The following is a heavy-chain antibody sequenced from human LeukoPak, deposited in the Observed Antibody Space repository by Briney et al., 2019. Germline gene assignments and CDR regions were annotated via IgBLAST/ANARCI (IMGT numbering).Heavy chain of an antibody. V-gene: IGHV3-23*01. Sequence: GGSLRLSCAASGFTFSSYAMSWVRQAPGKGLEWVSAISGSGGSTYYADSVKGRFTISRDNSKNTLYLQMNSLRAEDTAVYYCAKSTMELRFLEWLLEYFQHWGQGTLVTVSS. CDR1: GFTFSSYA. CDR3: AKSTMELRFLEWLLEYFQH. J-gene: IGHJ1*01. CDR2: ISGSGGST. D-gene: IGHD3-3*01.